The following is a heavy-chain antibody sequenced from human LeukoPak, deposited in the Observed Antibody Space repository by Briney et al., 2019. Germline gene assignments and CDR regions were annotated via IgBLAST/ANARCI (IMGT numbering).Heavy chain of an antibody. J-gene: IGHJ3*02. V-gene: IGHV3-21*01. CDR1: GFTFSSYS. D-gene: IGHD3-3*01. Sequence: PGGSLRLSCAASGFTFSSYSMNWVRQAPGKGLEWVSSISSSSRYIYYADSVKGRFTISRDNAKNSLYLQMNSLRAEDTAVYYCARDHNYDFWSRQISGDAFDIWGQGTMVTVSS. CDR2: ISSSSRYI. CDR3: ARDHNYDFWSRQISGDAFDI.